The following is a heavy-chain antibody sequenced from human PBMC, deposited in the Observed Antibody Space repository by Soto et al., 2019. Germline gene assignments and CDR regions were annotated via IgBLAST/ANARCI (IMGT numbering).Heavy chain of an antibody. D-gene: IGHD2-15*01. J-gene: IGHJ3*02. CDR3: AREVVVVVAATNHDTFDI. Sequence: PSATLSLTCSVSGGSINSGDYYWSWIRQRPGKGLEWIGYIYYSGSTSYNPSLKSRLTISVDTSENQFSLKLNSVTAADTAVYYCAREVVVVVAATNHDTFDIWGQGTMVTVSS. CDR2: IYYSGST. CDR1: GGSINSGDYY. V-gene: IGHV4-31*03.